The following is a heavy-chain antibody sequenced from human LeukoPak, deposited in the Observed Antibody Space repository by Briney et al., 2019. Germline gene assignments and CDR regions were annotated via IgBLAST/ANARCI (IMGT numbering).Heavy chain of an antibody. D-gene: IGHD3-10*01. Sequence: GGSLRLSCAASGFTFSTYVMTWVRQAPGKGLEWVSAILGSGGATYYTDSVKARFTISRDSSKNTLYLQMNSLRAEDTAVYYCATTPGAYYYYHMDVWGQGTTVTVSS. CDR3: ATTPGAYYYYHMDV. J-gene: IGHJ6*02. CDR1: GFTFSTYV. V-gene: IGHV3-23*01. CDR2: ILGSGGAT.